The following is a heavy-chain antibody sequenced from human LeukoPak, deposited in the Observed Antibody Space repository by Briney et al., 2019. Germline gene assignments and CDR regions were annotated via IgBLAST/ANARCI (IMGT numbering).Heavy chain of an antibody. CDR2: ISSSSSYI. J-gene: IGHJ4*02. Sequence: GGTLRLSCAASGFTFSSYSMNWVRQAPGKGLEWVSSISSSSSYIYYADSVKGRFTISRDNAKNSLYLQMNSLRAEDTAVYYCARLVGATVNFDYWGQGTLVTVSS. CDR3: ARLVGATVNFDY. V-gene: IGHV3-21*01. D-gene: IGHD1-26*01. CDR1: GFTFSSYS.